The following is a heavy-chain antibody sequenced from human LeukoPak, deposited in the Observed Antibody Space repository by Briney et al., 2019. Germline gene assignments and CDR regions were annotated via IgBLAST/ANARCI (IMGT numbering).Heavy chain of an antibody. D-gene: IGHD1-26*01. V-gene: IGHV3-74*01. J-gene: IGHJ4*02. CDR3: ARGQSGSQFGS. CDR1: GFTLSSYW. Sequence: GGSLRLSCAASGFTLSSYWMHWVRQTPGKGLVWVSRINSDGSITSYADSVRGRFTISRDNAKNTLYLQMSSLRAEDTAVYYCARGQSGSQFGSWGRGTLVTVSS. CDR2: INSDGSIT.